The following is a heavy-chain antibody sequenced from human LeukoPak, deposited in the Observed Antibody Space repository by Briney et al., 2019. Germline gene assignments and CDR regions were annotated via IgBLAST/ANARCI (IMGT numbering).Heavy chain of an antibody. CDR2: ISWNSGSI. V-gene: IGHV3-9*01. D-gene: IGHD3-9*01. CDR1: GFTFDDYA. J-gene: IGHJ4*02. Sequence: PGGSLRLSCAASGFTFDDYAMHWVRQAPGKGLEWVSGISWNSGSIGYADSVKGRFTISRDNAKNSLYLQMNSLRAEDTALYYCARGAYYDILTGYYTGPFDYWGQGTLVTVSS. CDR3: ARGAYYDILTGYYTGPFDY.